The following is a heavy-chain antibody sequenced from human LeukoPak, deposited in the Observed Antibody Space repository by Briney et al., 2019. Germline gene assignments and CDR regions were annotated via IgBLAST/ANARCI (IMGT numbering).Heavy chain of an antibody. CDR2: IYHSGNT. Sequence: PSETLSLTCIVSGGSFSTSAYYWGWVRQPPGEGLQWIGSIYHSGNTYYNSSLRSRVTISIDTSTSQFSLRLSSVTAADTAVYYCARGGGGPRGYSYGYSSYWGQGTLVTVSS. CDR1: GGSFSTSAYY. D-gene: IGHD5-18*01. CDR3: ARGGGGPRGYSYGYSSY. J-gene: IGHJ4*02. V-gene: IGHV4-39*01.